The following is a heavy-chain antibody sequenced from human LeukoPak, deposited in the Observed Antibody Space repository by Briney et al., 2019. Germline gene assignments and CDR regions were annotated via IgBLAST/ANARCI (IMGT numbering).Heavy chain of an antibody. D-gene: IGHD7-27*01. J-gene: IGHJ4*02. Sequence: GGSLRLSCAASGFTLSGNWMHWVRQAPGKGLVWVSRINSDGSSTSYADSVKGRFTISRDNAKNTLYLQMNSLRAEDTAVYYCARGRTGESDYFDYWGQGTLVTVSS. CDR3: ARGRTGESDYFDY. CDR2: INSDGSST. V-gene: IGHV3-74*01. CDR1: GFTLSGNW.